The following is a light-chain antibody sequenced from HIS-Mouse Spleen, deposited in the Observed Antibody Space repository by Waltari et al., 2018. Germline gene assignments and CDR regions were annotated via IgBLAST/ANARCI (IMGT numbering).Light chain of an antibody. Sequence: SYVLTQPPSVSVAPGKTARLTCGGNHMGSKRVHWYQQKPGQAPVLVGYDDSDRPSGIPERFSGSNSGNTATLTISRVEAGDEADYYCQVWDSSSDHVVFGGGTKLTVL. V-gene: IGLV3-21*03. CDR3: QVWDSSSDHVV. CDR2: DDS. CDR1: HMGSKR. J-gene: IGLJ2*01.